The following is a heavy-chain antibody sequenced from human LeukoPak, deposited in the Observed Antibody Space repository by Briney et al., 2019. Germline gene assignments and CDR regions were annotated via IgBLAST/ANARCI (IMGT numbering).Heavy chain of an antibody. CDR3: ARGAGSRYCTGDSCYSGYYYYYMDV. V-gene: IGHV3-11*01. Sequence: GGSLRLSCAASGFTFSDYYMNWIRQAPGKGLEWVSYISSSGNTIYYADSVKGRFTISRDNAKNSLYVQMSSLRAEDTAVYYCARGAGSRYCTGDSCYSGYYYYYMDVWGKGTTVTVSS. CDR2: ISSSGNTI. CDR1: GFTFSDYY. J-gene: IGHJ6*03. D-gene: IGHD2-15*01.